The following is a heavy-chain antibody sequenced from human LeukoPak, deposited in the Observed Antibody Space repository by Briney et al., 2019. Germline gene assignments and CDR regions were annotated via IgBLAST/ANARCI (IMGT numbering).Heavy chain of an antibody. CDR2: IYTGGST. Sequence: GSLRLSCAASGFTVSSSYMSWVRQAPGKGLEWVSIIYTGGSTNYADFAKGRFTISRDNSKNTLYLQMNSLRAEDTAVYYCARESPIVGAARSFDIWGQGTMVTVSS. CDR3: ARESPIVGAARSFDI. CDR1: GFTVSSSY. V-gene: IGHV3-53*01. J-gene: IGHJ3*02. D-gene: IGHD1-26*01.